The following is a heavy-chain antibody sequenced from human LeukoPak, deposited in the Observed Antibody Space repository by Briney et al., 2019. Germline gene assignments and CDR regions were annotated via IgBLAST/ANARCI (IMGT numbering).Heavy chain of an antibody. D-gene: IGHD6-13*01. Sequence: GGSLRLSCAGSGFTFSSYAMSWVRQAPGKGLEWVSAISGSGDSTYYGDSVKGRFTISRDNSKNTLYLQMNSLRAEDTAVYYCAKTRPLDSSSWSHGDYWGQGTLVTVSS. V-gene: IGHV3-23*01. J-gene: IGHJ4*02. CDR1: GFTFSSYA. CDR3: AKTRPLDSSSWSHGDY. CDR2: ISGSGDST.